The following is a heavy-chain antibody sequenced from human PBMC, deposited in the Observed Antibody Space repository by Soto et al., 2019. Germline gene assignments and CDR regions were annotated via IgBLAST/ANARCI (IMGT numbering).Heavy chain of an antibody. J-gene: IGHJ4*02. CDR1: GGSISSSSYY. Sequence: SETLSLTCTVSGGSISSSSYYWGWIRQPPGKGLEWIGSIYYSGSTYYNPSLKSRVTISVDTSKNQFSLKLSSVTAADTAVYYCARQPRILTGXSGHFDYWGQGTLVTVSS. CDR3: ARQPRILTGXSGHFDY. V-gene: IGHV4-39*01. CDR2: IYYSGST. D-gene: IGHD3-9*01.